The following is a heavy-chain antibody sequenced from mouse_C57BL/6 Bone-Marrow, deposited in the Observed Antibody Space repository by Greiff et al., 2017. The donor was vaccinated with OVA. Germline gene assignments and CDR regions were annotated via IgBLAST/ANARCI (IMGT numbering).Heavy chain of an antibody. J-gene: IGHJ2*01. V-gene: IGHV1-15*01. CDR1: GYTFTDYE. Sequence: QVQLKESGAELVRPGASVTLSCKASGYTFTDYEMHWVKQTPVHGLEWIGAIDPETGGTAYNQKFKGKAILTADKSSSTAYMELRSLTSEDSAVYYCTTVEGYWGQGTTLTVSS. D-gene: IGHD1-1*01. CDR3: TTVEGY. CDR2: IDPETGGT.